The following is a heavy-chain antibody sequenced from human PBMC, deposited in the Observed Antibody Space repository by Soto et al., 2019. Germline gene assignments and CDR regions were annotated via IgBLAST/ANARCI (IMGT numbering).Heavy chain of an antibody. Sequence: PGGSLRLSCAASGFTFSSYGMHWVRQAPGKGLEWVAVISYDGSNKYYADSVKGRFTISRDNSKNTLYLQMNSLRAEDTAVYYCAKDGPPLSSSWYATGDYYYYGMDVWGQGTTVTVSS. J-gene: IGHJ6*02. V-gene: IGHV3-30*18. CDR2: ISYDGSNK. D-gene: IGHD6-13*01. CDR3: AKDGPPLSSSWYATGDYYYYGMDV. CDR1: GFTFSSYG.